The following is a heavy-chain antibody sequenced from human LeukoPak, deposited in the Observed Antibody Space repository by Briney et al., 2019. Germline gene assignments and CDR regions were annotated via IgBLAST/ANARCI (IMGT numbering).Heavy chain of an antibody. Sequence: PGGSLRLSCAASGFTFDDYAMSWVRQAPGKGLEWASAIRGSGGSTYYADSVKGRFTISRDNSKNTLYLQMSSLRAEDTAVYYCAKNYYDSSGYGFDFWGQGTLVTVSS. V-gene: IGHV3-23*01. D-gene: IGHD3-22*01. CDR2: IRGSGGST. CDR1: GFTFDDYA. CDR3: AKNYYDSSGYGFDF. J-gene: IGHJ4*02.